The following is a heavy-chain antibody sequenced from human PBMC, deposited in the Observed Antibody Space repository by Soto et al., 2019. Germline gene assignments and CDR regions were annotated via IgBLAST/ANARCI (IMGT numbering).Heavy chain of an antibody. V-gene: IGHV5-51*01. Sequence: GESLKISCKGSGYSFTTYWIGWVRQMPGKGLEWMGIIYPDDSDTRYSPSFQGQVTISADKSISTAYLQWSSLQASDTAMYYCARLKYCSGGSGYGRLPADSWGQGTLVTVSS. CDR3: ARLKYCSGGSGYGRLPADS. CDR2: IYPDDSDT. D-gene: IGHD2-15*01. J-gene: IGHJ4*02. CDR1: GYSFTTYW.